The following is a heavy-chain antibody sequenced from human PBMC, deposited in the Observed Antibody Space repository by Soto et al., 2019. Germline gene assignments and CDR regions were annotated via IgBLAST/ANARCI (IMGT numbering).Heavy chain of an antibody. CDR3: ARISSDSSGWLHDY. CDR1: GYTFTSNS. CDR2: INVYNGNT. J-gene: IGHJ4*02. Sequence: ASVKVSCKASGYTFTSNSIGWVRQAPRQGLEWMGWINVYNGNTKYAQQLQGRVTLTTDTSTSTAYMDLRSRRSDDTAVYYCARISSDSSGWLHDYWGQGTWVTVSS. D-gene: IGHD6-19*01. V-gene: IGHV1-18*04.